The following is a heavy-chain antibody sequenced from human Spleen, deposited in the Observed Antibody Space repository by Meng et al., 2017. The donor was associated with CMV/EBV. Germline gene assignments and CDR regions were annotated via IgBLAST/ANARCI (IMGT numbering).Heavy chain of an antibody. CDR3: ARDNDYSNYYYGMDV. J-gene: IGHJ6*02. D-gene: IGHD5-12*01. Sequence: ASVKVSCKASGYTFTSYAIIWVRQAPGQGLEWMGWISAYNGNTNYAQKLQGRVTLTTDTSTNTAYMELRSLMSDDTAVYYCARDNDYSNYYYGMDVWGQGTTVTVSS. CDR2: ISAYNGNT. CDR1: GYTFTSYA. V-gene: IGHV1-18*01.